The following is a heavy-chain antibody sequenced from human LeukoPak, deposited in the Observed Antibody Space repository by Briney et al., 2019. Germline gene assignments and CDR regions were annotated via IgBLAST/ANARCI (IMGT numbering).Heavy chain of an antibody. D-gene: IGHD4/OR15-4a*01. CDR1: GFAFSHYW. V-gene: IGHV3-7*01. J-gene: IGHJ4*02. CDR3: ARDFYGASDY. Sequence: GGSLRLSCAASGFAFSHYWMSWVRQAPGKGLEWLANIRQDGSDNYYADSVKGRFTFSRDNAKNSLYLQMNSLRAEDTAVYYCARDFYGASDYWGQGTLVTVSS. CDR2: IRQDGSDN.